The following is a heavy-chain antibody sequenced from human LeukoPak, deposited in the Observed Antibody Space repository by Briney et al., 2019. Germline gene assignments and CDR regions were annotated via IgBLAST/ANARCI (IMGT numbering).Heavy chain of an antibody. V-gene: IGHV3-9*01. J-gene: IGHJ4*02. Sequence: SLRLPCAAPGFNLDDYAMPWVRQASGKGPEGVSGISWNSAGIGYADSVKGRFTVSRDNAKNSLYLQMNSLRAEDTALYYCAKDTRYSYGSIDSWGQGTLVTVSS. CDR2: ISWNSAGI. CDR1: GFNLDDYA. CDR3: AKDTRYSYGSIDS. D-gene: IGHD5-18*01.